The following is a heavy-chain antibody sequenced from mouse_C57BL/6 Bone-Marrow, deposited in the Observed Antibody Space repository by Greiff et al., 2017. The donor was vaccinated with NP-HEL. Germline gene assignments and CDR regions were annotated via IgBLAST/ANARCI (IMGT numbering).Heavy chain of an antibody. CDR1: GYTFTSYW. Sequence: VQLQQPGAELVRPGSSVKLSCKASGYTFTSYWMHWVKQRPIQGLEWIGNIDPSDSETHYNQKFKDKATLTVDKSSSTAYMQLSSLTSEDSAVYYCARNHITTVVALDYWGQGTTLTVSS. CDR2: IDPSDSET. CDR3: ARNHITTVVALDY. J-gene: IGHJ2*01. D-gene: IGHD1-1*01. V-gene: IGHV1-52*01.